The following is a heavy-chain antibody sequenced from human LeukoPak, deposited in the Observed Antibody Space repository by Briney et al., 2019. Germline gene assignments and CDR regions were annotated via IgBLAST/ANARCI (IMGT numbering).Heavy chain of an antibody. D-gene: IGHD5-12*01. J-gene: IGHJ4*02. Sequence: GGSLRLSCAASGFTVSSNYMSWVRQAPGKGLEWVSVIYSGGSTYYADSVKGRFTISKDIAKDTIYLQMNSLKVEDTAIYFCTKNIGYSYGYLANWGQGARVTVSS. CDR2: IYSGGST. V-gene: IGHV3-53*01. CDR1: GFTVSSNY. CDR3: TKNIGYSYGYLAN.